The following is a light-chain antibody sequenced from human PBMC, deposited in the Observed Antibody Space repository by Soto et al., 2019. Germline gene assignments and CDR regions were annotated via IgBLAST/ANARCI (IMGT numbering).Light chain of an antibody. CDR3: LQTYSFPRT. V-gene: IGKV1-39*01. J-gene: IGKJ2*01. Sequence: DIQMTQSPSSLSASVGDRVTITCRASQTIRSYLNWYQQKPGEAPKFLIYAASSLQSGVPSRFSGSGSGTDFTLTISSLQPEDFATYYCLQTYSFPRTFGQGTKLEIK. CDR2: AAS. CDR1: QTIRSY.